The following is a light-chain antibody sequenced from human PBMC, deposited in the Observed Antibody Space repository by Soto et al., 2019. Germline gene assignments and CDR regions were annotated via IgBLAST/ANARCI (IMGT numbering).Light chain of an antibody. CDR1: SSDVGGYNY. V-gene: IGLV2-14*01. CDR3: SSYTSSSTVV. Sequence: QSALTQPASVSGSPGQSITISCTGTSSDVGGYNYVSWYHQHPGKAPKLMIYDVSNRPSGVSNRFSGSKSGNTASLTISGLQAEDEADYYCSSYTSSSTVVFAGGTKLTVL. J-gene: IGLJ2*01. CDR2: DVS.